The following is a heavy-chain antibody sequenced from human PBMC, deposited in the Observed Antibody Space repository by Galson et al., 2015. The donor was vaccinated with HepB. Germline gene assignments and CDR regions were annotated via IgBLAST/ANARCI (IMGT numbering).Heavy chain of an antibody. J-gene: IGHJ4*02. Sequence: QSGAEVKKPGESLRISCKGSGYSFTSYWISWVRQMPGKGLEWMGRIDPSDSYTNYSPSFQGHVTISADKSISTAYLQWSSLKASDTAMYYCAREPWSSGSYLYPYYFDNWGQGTLVTVSS. CDR3: AREPWSSGSYLYPYYFDN. D-gene: IGHD1-26*01. CDR1: GYSFTSYW. CDR2: IDPSDSYT. V-gene: IGHV5-10-1*01.